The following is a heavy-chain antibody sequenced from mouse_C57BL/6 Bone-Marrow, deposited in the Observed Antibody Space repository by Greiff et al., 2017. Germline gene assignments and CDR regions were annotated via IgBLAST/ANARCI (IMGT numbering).Heavy chain of an antibody. V-gene: IGHV3-6*01. CDR2: ISYDGSN. J-gene: IGHJ2*01. D-gene: IGHD2-4*01. Sequence: EVQLQQSGPGLVKPSQSLSLTCSVTGYSITSGYYWNWIRQFPGNKLEWMGYISYDGSNNYNPSLKNRISITRDTSENQFFLKLKSVTTEDTATYYCARDDYDVDYWGQGTTLTVSS. CDR3: ARDDYDVDY. CDR1: GYSITSGYY.